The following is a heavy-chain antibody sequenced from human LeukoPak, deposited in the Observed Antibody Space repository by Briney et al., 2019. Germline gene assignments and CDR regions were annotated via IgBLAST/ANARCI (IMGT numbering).Heavy chain of an antibody. Sequence: PGGSLRLSCAASGFTFSSYGMHWVRQAPGKGLEWVAVIWYDGSNKYYADSVKGRFTISRDNAKNSLYLQMNSLRAEDTAVYYCARDAFPSKHLLYFFDYWGQGTLVTVSS. CDR1: GFTFSSYG. CDR3: ARDAFPSKHLLYFFDY. J-gene: IGHJ4*02. V-gene: IGHV3-33*01. CDR2: IWYDGSNK. D-gene: IGHD2-15*01.